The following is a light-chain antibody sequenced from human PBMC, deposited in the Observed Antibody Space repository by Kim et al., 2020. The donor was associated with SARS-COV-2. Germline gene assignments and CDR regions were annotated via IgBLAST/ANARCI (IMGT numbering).Light chain of an antibody. J-gene: IGLJ3*02. CDR2: RNN. CDR1: SSNIGSNY. CDR3: AAWDDSLSGWV. V-gene: IGLV1-47*01. Sequence: QSVLTQPPSASGTPGQRVTISCSGSSSNIGSNYVYWYQQLPGTAPKLLIYRNNQRPSGVPDRSSGSKSGTSASLAISGLRSEDEADYYCAAWDDSLSGWVFGGGTQLTVL.